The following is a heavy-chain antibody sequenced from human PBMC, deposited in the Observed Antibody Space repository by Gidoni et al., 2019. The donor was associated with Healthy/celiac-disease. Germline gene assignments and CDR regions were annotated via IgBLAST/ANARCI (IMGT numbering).Heavy chain of an antibody. V-gene: IGHV1-18*01. D-gene: IGHD3-10*01. CDR3: ARDGVLLWFGELGCRSCYFDY. Sequence: QVQLVQSGAEVKKPGASVKVSCKASGYTFTSYGIGWVRQAPGQDLEWRGWISAYHGNTNYAQKLQGRVTMTTDTSTRPASMELRSLRSDDTAVYYCARDGVLLWFGELGCRSCYFDYWGQGTLVTVSS. J-gene: IGHJ4*02. CDR1: GYTFTSYG. CDR2: ISAYHGNT.